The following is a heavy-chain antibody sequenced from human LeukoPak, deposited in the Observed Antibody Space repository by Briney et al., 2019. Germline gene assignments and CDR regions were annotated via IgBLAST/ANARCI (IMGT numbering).Heavy chain of an antibody. J-gene: IGHJ5*02. V-gene: IGHV4-61*02. D-gene: IGHD3-3*01. CDR2: IYTSGST. Sequence: SQTLSLTCTVSGGSISSGSYYWSWIRQPAGKGLEWIGRIYTSGSTNYSPSLKSRVTISVDTSKNQFSLKLSSVTAADTAVYYCARSLEWFYNWFDPWGQGTLVTVSS. CDR1: GGSISSGSYY. CDR3: ARSLEWFYNWFDP.